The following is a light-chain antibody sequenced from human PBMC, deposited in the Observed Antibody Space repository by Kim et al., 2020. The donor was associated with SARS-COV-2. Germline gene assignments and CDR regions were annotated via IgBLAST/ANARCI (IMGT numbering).Light chain of an antibody. CDR3: QQYGSSRLT. CDR2: GAS. CDR1: QIVSSSS. J-gene: IGKJ1*01. V-gene: IGKV3-20*01. Sequence: SPGERATPTCRAGQIVSSSSVAWYQQKPGQAPRLLISGASSRATGIPDRFSGSGSGTDFTLTISRLEPEDFAVYYCQQYGSSRLTFGQGTKVDIK.